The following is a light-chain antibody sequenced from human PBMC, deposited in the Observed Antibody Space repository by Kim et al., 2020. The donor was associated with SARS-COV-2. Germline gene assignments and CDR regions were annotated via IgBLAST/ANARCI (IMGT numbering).Light chain of an antibody. CDR3: QQYDNYPWT. J-gene: IGKJ1*01. CDR2: GAS. CDR1: QVISSS. Sequence: AIRMTQSPSSFSASTGDRVTITFRASQVISSSLAWYQQKPGKGPNLLIYGASTLQSGVPSRFSGSGSGTDFPLTISSMQSEDFATYYCQQYDNYPWTYAQGTKVDIK. V-gene: IGKV1-8*01.